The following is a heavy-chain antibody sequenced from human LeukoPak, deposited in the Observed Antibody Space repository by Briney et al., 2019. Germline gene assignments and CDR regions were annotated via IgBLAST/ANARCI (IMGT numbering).Heavy chain of an antibody. J-gene: IGHJ4*02. CDR2: ISSSSSYT. CDR3: ARVRGSGWYIDY. V-gene: IGHV3-11*05. CDR1: GXTFSDYY. Sequence: GGSLRLSCAASGXTFSDYYMSWIRQAPGKGLEWVSYISSSSSYTNYADSVKGRFTISRDNAKNSLYLQMNSLRAEDTAVYYCARVRGSGWYIDYWGQGTLVTVSS. D-gene: IGHD6-19*01.